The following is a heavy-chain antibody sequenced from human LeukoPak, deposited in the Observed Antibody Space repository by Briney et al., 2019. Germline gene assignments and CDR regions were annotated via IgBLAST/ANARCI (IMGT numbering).Heavy chain of an antibody. CDR3: AKDNRARYSSGPNWFDP. Sequence: GGSLRLSCAASGFTFSSYGMHWVRQAPGKGLEWVAVISYDGSNKYYADSVKGRFTISRDNAKNSLYLQMNSLRAEDTALYYCAKDNRARYSSGPNWFDPWGQGTLVTVSS. V-gene: IGHV3-30*18. D-gene: IGHD6-19*01. CDR2: ISYDGSNK. J-gene: IGHJ5*02. CDR1: GFTFSSYG.